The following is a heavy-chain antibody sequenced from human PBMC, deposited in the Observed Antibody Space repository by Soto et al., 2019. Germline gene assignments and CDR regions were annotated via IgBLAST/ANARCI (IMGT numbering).Heavy chain of an antibody. CDR1: GGCISSSSYY. V-gene: IGHV4-39*01. CDR2: IYYSGST. D-gene: IGHD2-2*01. Sequence: EPLSVTCTDSGGCISSSSYYWGWIRQPPGKGWEWIGSIYYSGSTYYNPSLKSRVTISVDTSKNQFSLKLSSVTAADTAVYYCARLRGVPAAIRYYYYGMDVWGQGTTVTVSS. J-gene: IGHJ6*02. CDR3: ARLRGVPAAIRYYYYGMDV.